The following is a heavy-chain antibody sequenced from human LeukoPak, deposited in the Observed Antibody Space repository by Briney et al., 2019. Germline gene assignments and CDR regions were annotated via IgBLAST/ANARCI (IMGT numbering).Heavy chain of an antibody. V-gene: IGHV4-39*01. CDR1: GGSISSSSYY. CDR3: ARHDIVVVVDK. Sequence: PSETLSLTCTVSGGSISSSSYYWGWIRQPPGKGREWIGSIYYSGSTYYNPSLKSRVTISVDTSKNQFSLKLSSVTAADTAVYYCARHDIVVVVDKWGQGTLVTVSS. D-gene: IGHD2-15*01. J-gene: IGHJ4*02. CDR2: IYYSGST.